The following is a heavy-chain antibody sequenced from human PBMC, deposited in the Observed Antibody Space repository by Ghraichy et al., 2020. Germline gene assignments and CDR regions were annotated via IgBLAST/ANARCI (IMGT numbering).Heavy chain of an antibody. Sequence: GGSLRLSCAASGFTFSSYSMNWVRQAPGKGLEWVSSISSSSSYIYYADSVKGRFTISRDNAKNSLYLQMNSLRAEDTAVYYCARDQGSGYDYFSGYFDYWGQGTLVTVSS. CDR3: ARDQGSGYDYFSGYFDY. CDR1: GFTFSSYS. CDR2: ISSSSSYI. V-gene: IGHV3-21*01. D-gene: IGHD5-12*01. J-gene: IGHJ4*02.